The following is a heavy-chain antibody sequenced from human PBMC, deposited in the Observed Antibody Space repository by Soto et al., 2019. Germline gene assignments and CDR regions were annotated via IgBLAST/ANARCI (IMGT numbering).Heavy chain of an antibody. V-gene: IGHV3-53*02. J-gene: IGHJ1*01. CDR3: ASLLRYRYWSGGSCLEYFQH. D-gene: IGHD2-15*01. CDR2: IYSGGST. CDR1: GFTVSSNY. Sequence: EVQLVETGGGLIQPGGSLRLSCAASGFTVSSNYMSWVRQAPGKGLEWVSVIYSGGSTYYADSVEGRFTISRDNAKNTLYLQMNSLRAEATAVYYIASLLRYRYWSGGSCLEYFQHWGQCTLVTVSS.